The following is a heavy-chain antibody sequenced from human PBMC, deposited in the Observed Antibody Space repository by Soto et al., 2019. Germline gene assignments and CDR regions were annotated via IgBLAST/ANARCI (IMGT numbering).Heavy chain of an antibody. V-gene: IGHV4-34*01. J-gene: IGHJ5*02. CDR3: ARGLTYPDENWFDP. Sequence: NPSETLSLTCAVYGGSFSGYYWSWIRQPPGKGLEWIGEINHSGSTNYNPSLKSRVTISVDTSKNQFSLKLSSVTAADTAVYYCARGLTYPDENWFDPWGQGTLVTVS. CDR1: GGSFSGYY. CDR2: INHSGST.